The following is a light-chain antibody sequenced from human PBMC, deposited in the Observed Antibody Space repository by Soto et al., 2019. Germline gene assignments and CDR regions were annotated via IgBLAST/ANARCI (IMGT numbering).Light chain of an antibody. CDR1: SSDVGSYNL. CDR2: EGS. CDR3: CSYAGSSNFWV. V-gene: IGLV2-23*03. Sequence: QSALTQPASVSGSPGQSITISCTGTSSDVGSYNLVSWYQQHPGKAPKLMIYEGSKRPSGVSNRFSGSKSGNTASLTISGLQAEDEADYYCCSYAGSSNFWVFGGGTKLNVL. J-gene: IGLJ3*02.